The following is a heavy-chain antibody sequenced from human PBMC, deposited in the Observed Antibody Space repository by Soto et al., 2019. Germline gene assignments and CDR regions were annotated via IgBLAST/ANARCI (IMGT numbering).Heavy chain of an antibody. Sequence: QVQLQESGPGLVKPSQTLSLTCPVSGGSISSSDYYWTWIRQPPGKGLEWIGYISYSGSTYYNPSLKSRVTISVDTSKDQFSLKLSFVTATDTAVYYCAGGRRDYGALGWWGQGTLVTVSS. CDR3: AGGRRDYGALGW. V-gene: IGHV4-30-4*01. D-gene: IGHD4-17*01. J-gene: IGHJ4*02. CDR2: ISYSGST. CDR1: GGSISSSDYY.